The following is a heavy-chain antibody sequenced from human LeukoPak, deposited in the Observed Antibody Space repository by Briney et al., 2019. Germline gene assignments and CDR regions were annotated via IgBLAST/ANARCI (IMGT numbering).Heavy chain of an antibody. Sequence: PGGSLRLSCAASGFTFSSYEMNWVRQAPGKGLEWVSYISSSGSTIYYADSVKGRFTISRDNAKNSLYLQMNSLRAEDMAVYYCAREGPLVATTPHFDYWGQGTLVTVSS. D-gene: IGHD5-12*01. V-gene: IGHV3-48*03. CDR3: AREGPLVATTPHFDY. J-gene: IGHJ4*02. CDR2: ISSSGSTI. CDR1: GFTFSSYE.